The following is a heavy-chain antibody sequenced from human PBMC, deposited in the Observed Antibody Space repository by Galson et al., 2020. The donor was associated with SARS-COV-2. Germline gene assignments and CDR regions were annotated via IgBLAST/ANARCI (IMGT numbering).Heavy chain of an antibody. CDR3: ARGGFYPDY. CDR1: GFTFTNFW. J-gene: IGHJ4*02. V-gene: IGHV3-7*01. Sequence: PGGSLRLSCPASGFTFTNFWMTWVRQAPGKGLEWVANINQEGSEKNYVDSVKGRFTISRDNARNSLDLQMNSLRAEDTAVYYCARGGFYPDYWGQGTLVSVSP. CDR2: INQEGSEK.